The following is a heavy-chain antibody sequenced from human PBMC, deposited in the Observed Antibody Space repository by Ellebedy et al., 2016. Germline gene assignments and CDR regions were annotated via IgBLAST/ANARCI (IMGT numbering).Heavy chain of an antibody. V-gene: IGHV4-30-2*01. Sequence: SETLSLTCAVSGGSIRNSGYSWSWIRQPPGKGLEWIGYIYQSGTTKYNPSLNSRVTIAVDKSKNQFSLKLSSVTAADTAVYYCARVDAVASEYFDLWGQGALVTVSS. CDR2: IYQSGTT. J-gene: IGHJ4*02. CDR1: GGSIRNSGYS. CDR3: ARVDAVASEYFDL. D-gene: IGHD6-19*01.